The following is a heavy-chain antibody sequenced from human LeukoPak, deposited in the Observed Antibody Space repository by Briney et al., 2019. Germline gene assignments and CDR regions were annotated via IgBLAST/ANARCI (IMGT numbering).Heavy chain of an antibody. CDR3: ARASGYYYDSSGATFDY. CDR1: GGSISSSSYY. CDR2: IYYSGST. V-gene: IGHV4-39*07. D-gene: IGHD3-22*01. Sequence: SETLSLTCTVSGGSISSSSYYWGWIRQPPGKGLEWIGSIYYSGSTYYNPSLKSRVTISVDTSKNQFSLKLSSVTAADTAVYYCARASGYYYDSSGATFDYWGQGTLVTVSS. J-gene: IGHJ4*02.